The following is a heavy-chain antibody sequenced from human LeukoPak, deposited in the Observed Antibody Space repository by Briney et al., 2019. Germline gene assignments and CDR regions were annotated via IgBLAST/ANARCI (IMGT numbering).Heavy chain of an antibody. V-gene: IGHV3-30*18. CDR2: ISHDGHNK. Sequence: PGGSLRLSCVASGFTFKSYGMHWVRQAPGKGLEWVAVISHDGHNKYYRDSVKGRFTISRESSQNTLYPQMNSLRVEDTAVYYCAKDVRTEAAAMNYWGQGPLVIVSS. D-gene: IGHD2-2*01. CDR3: AKDVRTEAAAMNY. J-gene: IGHJ4*02. CDR1: GFTFKSYG.